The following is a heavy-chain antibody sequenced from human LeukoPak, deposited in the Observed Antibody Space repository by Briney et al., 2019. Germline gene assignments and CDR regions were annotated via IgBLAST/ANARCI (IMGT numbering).Heavy chain of an antibody. CDR3: AKAEYSSGEEIDY. CDR2: IWYDGSNK. J-gene: IGHJ4*02. V-gene: IGHV3-33*06. Sequence: PGGSLRLSCAASGFTFSSYGMHWVRQAPGKGLEWVAIIWYDGSNKYYADSVKGRFTISRDNSKKTLYLQMSSLRAEDTAVYYCAKAEYSSGEEIDYWGQGTLVTVSS. CDR1: GFTFSSYG. D-gene: IGHD3-22*01.